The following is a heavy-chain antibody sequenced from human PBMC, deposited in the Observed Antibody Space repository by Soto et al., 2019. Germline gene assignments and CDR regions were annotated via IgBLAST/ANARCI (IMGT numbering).Heavy chain of an antibody. J-gene: IGHJ6*02. CDR3: ARETLSFGSALDV. D-gene: IGHD3-3*01. V-gene: IGHV3-43*01. Sequence: GGSLRLSCAASGFRFDDYNMHWVRQAPGKGLEWVSLITWNGGNTYYADSVKGRFTISRDGTTQSVFLQMTSLKREDTGLCYCARETLSFGSALDVWGQGTTVTVSS. CDR1: GFRFDDYN. CDR2: ITWNGGNT.